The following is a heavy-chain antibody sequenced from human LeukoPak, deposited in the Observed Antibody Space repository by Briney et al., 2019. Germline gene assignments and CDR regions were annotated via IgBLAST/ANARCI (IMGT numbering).Heavy chain of an antibody. CDR3: ARMECSSTSCYYAFDI. D-gene: IGHD2-2*01. CDR2: INHSGST. Sequence: SETLSLTCAVYGGSFSGYYWSWIRQPPGKGLEWIGEINHSGSTNYNPSLKSRVTISVDTSKNQFSLKLSPVTAADTAVYYCARMECSSTSCYYAFDIWGQGTMVTVSS. J-gene: IGHJ3*02. CDR1: GGSFSGYY. V-gene: IGHV4-34*01.